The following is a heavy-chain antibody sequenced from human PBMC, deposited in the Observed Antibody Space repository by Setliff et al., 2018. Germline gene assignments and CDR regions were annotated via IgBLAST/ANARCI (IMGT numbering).Heavy chain of an antibody. V-gene: IGHV4-39*07. CDR2: INHSGST. CDR1: GGSISSSSYY. J-gene: IGHJ4*02. CDR3: ARRETYYNFWSGYYAY. D-gene: IGHD3-3*01. Sequence: SETLSLTCTVSGGSISSSSYYWNWIRQPPGKGLEWIGEINHSGSTYYNPSLKSRVTISVDTSKNQFSLKLSSVTAADTAVYYCARRETYYNFWSGYYAYWGQGTLVTVSS.